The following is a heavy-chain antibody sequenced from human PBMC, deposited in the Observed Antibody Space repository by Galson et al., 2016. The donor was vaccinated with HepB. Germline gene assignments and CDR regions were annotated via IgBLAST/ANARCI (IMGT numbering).Heavy chain of an antibody. V-gene: IGHV2-5*01. D-gene: IGHD3-22*01. CDR3: AYIRGYFSSDFDY. J-gene: IGHJ4*02. Sequence: PALVKPTQTLTLTCTFSGFSLSTTGLGVGWIRQPPGKALQWLALNYGNDDKRYSPSLKSRLTITKDTSKDQVVLTMTNMDPVDTAKYFCAYIRGYFSSDFDYWGQGILVTVSS. CDR1: GFSLSTTGLG. CDR2: NYGNDDK.